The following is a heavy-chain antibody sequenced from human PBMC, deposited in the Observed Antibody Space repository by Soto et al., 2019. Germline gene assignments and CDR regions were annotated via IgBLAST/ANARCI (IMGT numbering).Heavy chain of an antibody. Sequence: SVSNAWMNWVRQAPGKGLEWVGRIKSKTDGGTTDYAAPGKGRFTISRDDSKNTLYLQMNSLKTEDTAVYYCTTSAFYSFDSWGPGTLVTVSS. CDR3: TTSAFYSFDS. J-gene: IGHJ4*02. V-gene: IGHV3-15*07. CDR2: IKSKTDGGTT. D-gene: IGHD3-3*02. CDR1: SVSNAW.